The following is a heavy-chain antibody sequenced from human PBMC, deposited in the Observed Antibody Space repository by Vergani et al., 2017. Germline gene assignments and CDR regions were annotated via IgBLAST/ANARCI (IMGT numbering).Heavy chain of an antibody. V-gene: IGHV3-21*01. D-gene: IGHD1-26*01. CDR3: AREPVGSYSVYYYYYYMDV. CDR1: GFTFSSYS. Sequence: EVQLVESGGGLVKPGGSLRLSCAASGFTFSSYSMNWVRQAPGKGLERVSSISSSSSCIYYADSVKGRFTISRDNAKNALYLQMNSLRAEDTAVYYCAREPVGSYSVYYYYYYMDVWGKGTTVTVSS. CDR2: ISSSSSCI. J-gene: IGHJ6*03.